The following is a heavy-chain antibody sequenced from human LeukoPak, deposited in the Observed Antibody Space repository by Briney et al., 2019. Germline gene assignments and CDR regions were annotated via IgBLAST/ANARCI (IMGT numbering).Heavy chain of an antibody. V-gene: IGHV3-33*06. Sequence: PGRSLRLSCAASGFTFSSYGMHWVRQAPGKGLEWVAVIWYDGSNKYYADSVKGRFTISRDDSKNTLYLQMNSLRAEDTALYYCAKGGDYYGSGSTPPTYYYYYGMDVWGQGTTVTVSS. J-gene: IGHJ6*02. D-gene: IGHD3-10*01. CDR1: GFTFSSYG. CDR3: AKGGDYYGSGSTPPTYYYYYGMDV. CDR2: IWYDGSNK.